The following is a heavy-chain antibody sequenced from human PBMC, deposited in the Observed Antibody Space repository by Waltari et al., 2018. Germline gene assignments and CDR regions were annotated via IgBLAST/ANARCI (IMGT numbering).Heavy chain of an antibody. D-gene: IGHD5-12*01. V-gene: IGHV4-34*01. CDR2: INPSGST. CDR3: ARATSVDIVAPFDY. CDR1: GGSFSGYY. Sequence: QVQLQQWGAGLLKPSETLSLTCAVYGGSFSGYYWSWIRQPPGKGLEWIGEINPSGSTNYNPSLKSRVTISVDTSKIQFSLKLSSVTAADTAVYYCARATSVDIVAPFDYWGQGTLVTVSS. J-gene: IGHJ4*02.